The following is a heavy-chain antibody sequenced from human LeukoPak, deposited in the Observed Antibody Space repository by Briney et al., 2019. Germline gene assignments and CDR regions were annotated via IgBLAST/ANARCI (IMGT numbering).Heavy chain of an antibody. D-gene: IGHD2-21*02. CDR1: GGSISSGDYY. V-gene: IGHV4-30-4*01. J-gene: IGHJ4*02. CDR3: ARHSVVTATPYFDY. CDR2: IYYSGST. Sequence: PSQTLSLTCTVSGGSISSGDYYWSWIRQPPGKGLGWIGYIYYSGSTYYNPSLKSRVTISVDTSKNQFSLKLSSVTAADTAVYYCARHSVVTATPYFDYWGQGTLVTVSS.